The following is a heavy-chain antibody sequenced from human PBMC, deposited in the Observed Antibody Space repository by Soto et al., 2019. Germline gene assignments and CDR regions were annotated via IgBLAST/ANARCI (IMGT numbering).Heavy chain of an antibody. Sequence: ASVKVSCKASGYTLTSYGISWVRQAPGQGLEWMGWISAYNGNTNYAQKLQGRVTMTTDTSTSTAYMELRSLRSDDTAVYYCARDGGIAARYYYYYGMDVWGQGTTVTVSS. CDR3: ARDGGIAARYYYYYGMDV. CDR2: ISAYNGNT. J-gene: IGHJ6*02. D-gene: IGHD6-6*01. CDR1: GYTLTSYG. V-gene: IGHV1-18*04.